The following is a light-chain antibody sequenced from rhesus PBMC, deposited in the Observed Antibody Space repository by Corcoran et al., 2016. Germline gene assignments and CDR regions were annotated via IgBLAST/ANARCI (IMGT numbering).Light chain of an antibody. V-gene: IGKV1-19*01. Sequence: DIQMTQSPSSLSASVGDKVTITCHASQVISSWLVWYQQKPGNAPKPLIYAACSFQRGVPSRFSGSGSGTDYTLTISSLQPEDFATYYCQQYDDLPWTFGPGTKVEIK. CDR2: AAC. CDR3: QQYDDLPWT. CDR1: QVISSW. J-gene: IGKJ1*01.